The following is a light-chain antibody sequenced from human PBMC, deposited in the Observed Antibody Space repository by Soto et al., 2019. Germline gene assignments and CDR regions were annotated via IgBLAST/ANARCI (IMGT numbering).Light chain of an antibody. CDR2: DVT. V-gene: IGLV2-14*01. J-gene: IGLJ2*01. Sequence: QSVLTQPASVSGSPGQSITISCTGTSSDVGGYNYVSWYQQHPGKAPKLMIYDVTNRPSGVSNRFSGSKSGNTASLTISGLQAADDADYYCSSYTSSSTLFGGGTKLTVL. CDR3: SSYTSSSTL. CDR1: SSDVGGYNY.